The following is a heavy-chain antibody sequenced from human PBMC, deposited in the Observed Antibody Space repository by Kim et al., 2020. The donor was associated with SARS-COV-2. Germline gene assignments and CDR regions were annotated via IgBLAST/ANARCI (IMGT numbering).Heavy chain of an antibody. CDR3: ARGDHPFGSFDYYGMGV. J-gene: IGHJ6*04. CDR1: GFTFSSYD. V-gene: IGHV3-13*05. CDR2: IGTAGDP. D-gene: IGHD3-10*01. Sequence: GGSLRLSCAASGFTFSSYDMHWVCQAPGKGLEWVSAIGTAGDPYYPGSVKGRFTISRENAKNSLQLRMNSLRAADTAVYYCARGDHPFGSFDYYGMGVWGEGDTGTVSS.